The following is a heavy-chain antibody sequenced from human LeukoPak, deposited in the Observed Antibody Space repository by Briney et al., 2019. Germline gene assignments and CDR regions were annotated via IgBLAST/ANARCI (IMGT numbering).Heavy chain of an antibody. CDR1: GFAFSSYI. CDR3: AKEAPRCRSTSRSQEN. D-gene: IGHD2-2*01. CDR2: VSGNGGNT. V-gene: IGHV3-23*01. Sequence: PGGSLRLSCAASGFAFSSYIMTWVRQAPGKGLEWVSAVSGNGGNTFHADSVRGRLTISRDNSKNTLHLQMNSLRAEDTAGYYWAKEAPRCRSTSRSQENWGREPWSPSPQ. J-gene: IGHJ4*02.